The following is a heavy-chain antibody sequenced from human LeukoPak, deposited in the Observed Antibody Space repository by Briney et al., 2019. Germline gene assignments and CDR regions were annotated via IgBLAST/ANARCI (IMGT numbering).Heavy chain of an antibody. J-gene: IGHJ6*03. V-gene: IGHV1-24*01. CDR2: FDPEDGET. D-gene: IGHD2-15*01. Sequence: ASVKVSCKVSGYTLTELSMHWVRQAPGKGLEWMGGFDPEDGETIYAQKFQGRVTMTEDTSTDTAYMELSSLRSEDTAVYYCAREYKYCSGGSCYLGYYYYYMDVWGKGTTVTVSS. CDR1: GYTLTELS. CDR3: AREYKYCSGGSCYLGYYYYYMDV.